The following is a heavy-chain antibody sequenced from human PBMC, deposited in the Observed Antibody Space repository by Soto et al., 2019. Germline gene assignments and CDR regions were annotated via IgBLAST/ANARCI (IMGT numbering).Heavy chain of an antibody. V-gene: IGHV3-30*18. CDR2: ISYDSSNK. D-gene: IGHD2-15*01. CDR1: GFTFSYG. CDR3: AKLVIGYCSGNTCDDY. Sequence: VQLLESGGGLIQPGGSLRLSWAASGFTFSYGIHWLRQAPGKGLEWVAYISYDSSNKFYGDSVKGRFTSSRDNSKNTQFLQMNSLRAEDTAVYYCAKLVIGYCSGNTCDDYWGQGTLVAVSS. J-gene: IGHJ4*02.